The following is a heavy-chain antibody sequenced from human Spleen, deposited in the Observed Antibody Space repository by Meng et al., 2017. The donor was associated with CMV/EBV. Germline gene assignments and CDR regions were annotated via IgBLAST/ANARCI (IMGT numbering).Heavy chain of an antibody. D-gene: IGHD3-3*01. CDR2: ISTGGGST. Sequence: GGSLRLSCAASGFTFSSYVMSWVRQAPGKGLEWVSAISTGGGSTYYADSVKGRFTISRDNSKSTLYLQLNSLRAEDTAVYYCAKILEWLGPFDYWGQGTLVTVSS. CDR3: AKILEWLGPFDY. V-gene: IGHV3-23*01. CDR1: GFTFSSYV. J-gene: IGHJ4*02.